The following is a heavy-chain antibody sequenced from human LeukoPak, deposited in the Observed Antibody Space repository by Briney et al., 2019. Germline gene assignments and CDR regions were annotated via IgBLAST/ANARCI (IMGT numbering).Heavy chain of an antibody. CDR3: ARGRDGYNDFDY. CDR2: ISVYNGNT. D-gene: IGHD5-24*01. Sequence: ASVKVSCKASGYTFTSLGISWVRQAPGQGLEWMGWISVYNGNTNYAQNLQGRVTMTTDTSTSTAYMELRSLRSDDTAVYYCARGRDGYNDFDYWGQGTLVTVSS. J-gene: IGHJ4*02. CDR1: GYTFTSLG. V-gene: IGHV1-18*01.